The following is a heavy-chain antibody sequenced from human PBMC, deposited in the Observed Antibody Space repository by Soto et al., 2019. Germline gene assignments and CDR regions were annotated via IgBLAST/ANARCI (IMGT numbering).Heavy chain of an antibody. CDR1: GGTFSIYA. CDR2: IIPISDTT. CDR3: ARSQGSSTSLEIYYYYYYGMDV. J-gene: IGHJ6*02. V-gene: IGHV1-69*01. D-gene: IGHD2-2*01. Sequence: QVQLVQSGAEVKKPGSSVKVSCKASGGTFSIYAIIWVRQAPGQGLEWMGGIIPISDTTSYAQKFQGRVTITADESTSTAYMELSSLRSEDTAVYYCARSQGSSTSLEIYYYYYYGMDVWGQGTTVTVSS.